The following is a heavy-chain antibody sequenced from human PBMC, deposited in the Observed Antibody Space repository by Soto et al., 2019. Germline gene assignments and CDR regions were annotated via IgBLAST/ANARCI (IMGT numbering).Heavy chain of an antibody. CDR1: GFTFSNYW. CDR2: INGDGSGT. J-gene: IGHJ5*02. Sequence: EVQLVESGGGLIQPGGSLRLSCAASGFTFSNYWIHWVRQAPGEGLVWLSRINGDGSGTNYADSVKGRFTISRDNAKNTVYVQTNSLRAEDTAGYYCARGGLRAYWIDPWGQGALVTVSS. V-gene: IGHV3-74*01. CDR3: ARGGLRAYWIDP. D-gene: IGHD4-17*01.